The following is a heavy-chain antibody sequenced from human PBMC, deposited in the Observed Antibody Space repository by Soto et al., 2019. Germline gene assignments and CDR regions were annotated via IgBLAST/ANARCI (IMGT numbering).Heavy chain of an antibody. Sequence: PSETLSLTCTVSGGSISSGGYYWSWIRQHPGKGLEWIGYIYYSGSTYYNPSLKSRVTISVDTSKNQFSLKLSSVTAADTAVYYCASSSYGDYEYYYYYYMDVWGKGTTVTVSS. CDR3: ASSSYGDYEYYYYYYMDV. V-gene: IGHV4-31*03. J-gene: IGHJ6*03. CDR2: IYYSGST. D-gene: IGHD4-17*01. CDR1: GGSISSGGYY.